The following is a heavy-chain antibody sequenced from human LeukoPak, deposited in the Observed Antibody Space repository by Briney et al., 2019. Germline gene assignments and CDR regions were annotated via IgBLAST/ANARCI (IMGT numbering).Heavy chain of an antibody. J-gene: IGHJ5*02. V-gene: IGHV4-59*01. CDR1: GGSFSGYY. D-gene: IGHD6-13*01. CDR3: ARTYSSSWYWFDP. CDR2: IYYSGST. Sequence: PSETLSLTCAVYGGSFSGYYWSWIRQPPGKGLEWIGYIYYSGSTNYNPSLKSRVTISVDTSKNQFSLKLSSVTAADTAVYYCARTYSSSWYWFDPWGQGTLVTVSS.